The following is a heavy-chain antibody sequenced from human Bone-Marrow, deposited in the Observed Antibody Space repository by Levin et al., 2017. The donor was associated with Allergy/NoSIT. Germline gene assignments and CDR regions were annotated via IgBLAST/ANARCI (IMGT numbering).Heavy chain of an antibody. D-gene: IGHD3-22*01. CDR2: IYGDDDK. CDR3: AQRRYYDTTGYGPFDY. V-gene: IGHV2-5*02. Sequence: GSGPTLVKPTQTLTLTCIFSGFSLTTSGVGVGWIRQSPGKALEWLALIYGDDDKRYSPSLKSRLTITKDTSKNQVVLTMTNMDPVDTATYYCAQRRYYDTTGYGPFDYWGQGTLVTVSS. J-gene: IGHJ4*02. CDR1: GFSLTTSGVG.